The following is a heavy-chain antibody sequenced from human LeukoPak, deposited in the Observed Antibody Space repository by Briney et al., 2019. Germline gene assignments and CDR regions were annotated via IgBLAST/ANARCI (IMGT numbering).Heavy chain of an antibody. CDR2: ISGDGVST. V-gene: IGHV3-43*02. CDR3: ARESGKFDY. J-gene: IGHJ4*02. CDR1: GLPIADFA. Sequence: GGSLRLSCVASGLPIADFAMHWVRQAPEKGLEWVSLISGDGVSTFYADSVKGRFSISRDNSKNSLSLEMNSLRTEDTAMYYCARESGKFDYWGQGTPVAVSS.